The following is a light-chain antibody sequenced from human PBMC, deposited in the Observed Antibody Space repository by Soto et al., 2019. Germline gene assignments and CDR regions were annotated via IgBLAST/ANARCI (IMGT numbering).Light chain of an antibody. J-gene: IGKJ1*01. CDR1: QSVSNN. V-gene: IGKV3-15*01. Sequence: VLTQSPGTLSLSPGERATLSCRASQSVSNNYLAWYQQKPGQAPRLLIYGASTRATGIPARFRGSGSGTEFTLTISSLQSEDFAVYYCQQYNNWPRTFGQGTKVDIK. CDR3: QQYNNWPRT. CDR2: GAS.